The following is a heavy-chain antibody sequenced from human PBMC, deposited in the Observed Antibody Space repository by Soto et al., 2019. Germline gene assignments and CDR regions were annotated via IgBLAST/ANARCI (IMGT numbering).Heavy chain of an antibody. J-gene: IGHJ4*02. Sequence: PGGSLRLSCAASGFTFSSDAMSWVRQAPGKGLEWVSAISGSGGSTYYADSVKGRFTISRDNSKNTLYLQMNSLRAEDTAVYYCAKDGVRQNPKNYFDYWGQGTLVTVSS. CDR1: GFTFSSDA. CDR3: AKDGVRQNPKNYFDY. V-gene: IGHV3-23*01. CDR2: ISGSGGST.